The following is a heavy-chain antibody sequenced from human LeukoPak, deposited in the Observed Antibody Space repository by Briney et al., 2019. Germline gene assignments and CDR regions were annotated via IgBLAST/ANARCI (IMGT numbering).Heavy chain of an antibody. CDR2: VHHRGST. J-gene: IGHJ4*02. V-gene: IGHV4-4*02. Sequence: SGTLSLTCGVSGASISSADWWSWVRQPPGKGLEWIGEVHHRGSTNYNSSLKSRVTISVDKSKNQISLELTSVTAADTAVYYCARSITMVRGVTPFDYWGQGTLVTVSS. CDR3: ARSITMVRGVTPFDY. D-gene: IGHD3-10*01. CDR1: GASISSADW.